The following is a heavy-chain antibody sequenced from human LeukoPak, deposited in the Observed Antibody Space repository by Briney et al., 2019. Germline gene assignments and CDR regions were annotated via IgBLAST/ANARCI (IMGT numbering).Heavy chain of an antibody. Sequence: GGSLRLSCAASGFTFDDYAMHWVRQAPGKGLEWVSLISGDGGSTYYADPVKGRFTISRDNSKNSLYLQMNSLRTEDTALYYCAKAHFQDYYDSSGYSDYRGQGTLVTVSS. D-gene: IGHD3-22*01. CDR2: ISGDGGST. CDR3: AKAHFQDYYDSSGYSDY. CDR1: GFTFDDYA. V-gene: IGHV3-43*02. J-gene: IGHJ4*02.